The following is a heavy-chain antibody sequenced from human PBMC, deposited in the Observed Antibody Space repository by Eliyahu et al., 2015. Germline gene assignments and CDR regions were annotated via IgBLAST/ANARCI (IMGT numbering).Heavy chain of an antibody. CDR1: GDSVSSNTAA. CDR3: ARGAHKSSWY. D-gene: IGHD1-26*01. V-gene: IGHV6-1*01. Sequence: QVQLQQSGPGVVKPSQTLXXTCXXXGDSVSSNTAAWHWXRQSPSRGLEWLGRTYYRSQWYYNYAVSVKSRITINPDTSKNQFSLQLNSVTPEDTAVYYCARGAHKSSWYWGQGTLVTVSS. J-gene: IGHJ4*02. CDR2: TYYRSQWYY.